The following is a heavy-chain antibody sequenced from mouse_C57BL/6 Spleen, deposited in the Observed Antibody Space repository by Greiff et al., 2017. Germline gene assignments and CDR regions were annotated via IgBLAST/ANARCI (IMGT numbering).Heavy chain of an antibody. J-gene: IGHJ1*01. V-gene: IGHV1-55*01. CDR3: ARGEYGSSYGYFDV. D-gene: IGHD1-1*01. CDR1: GYTFTSYW. CDR2: IYPGSGST. Sequence: QVQLQQPGAELVKPGASVKMSCKASGYTFTSYWITWVKQRPGQGLEWIGDIYPGSGSTNYNEKFKSKATLTGDTSSSTAYMPLSSLTSEDSAVYYCARGEYGSSYGYFDVWGAGTTVTVSS.